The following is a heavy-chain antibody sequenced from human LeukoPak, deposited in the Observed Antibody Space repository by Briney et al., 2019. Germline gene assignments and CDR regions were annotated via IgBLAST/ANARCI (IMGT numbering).Heavy chain of an antibody. J-gene: IGHJ3*02. D-gene: IGHD3-10*01. CDR3: ARGSNYGSGTHYAFDI. V-gene: IGHV4-34*01. Sequence: SETLSLTCAVYGGSFSGYYWSWIRQPPGKGLEWIGEINNSRSTNYNPSLKSRVTISVDTSKNPFSLKLSSVTATDTAVYYCARGSNYGSGTHYAFDIWGQGTMVTVSS. CDR2: INNSRST. CDR1: GGSFSGYY.